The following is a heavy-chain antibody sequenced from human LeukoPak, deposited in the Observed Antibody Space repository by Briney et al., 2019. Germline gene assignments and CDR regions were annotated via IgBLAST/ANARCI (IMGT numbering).Heavy chain of an antibody. J-gene: IGHJ4*02. Sequence: GRSLRLSCAASGFTFDDYAMHWVRQAPGKGLEWVSGISWNSGSIGYADSVKGRFTISRDNAKNSLYLQMNSLRAEDTALYYCAKGSSAGAILTLFDHWGQGTLVTVSS. CDR2: ISWNSGSI. CDR1: GFTFDDYA. V-gene: IGHV3-9*01. CDR3: AKGSSAGAILTLFDH. D-gene: IGHD1-26*01.